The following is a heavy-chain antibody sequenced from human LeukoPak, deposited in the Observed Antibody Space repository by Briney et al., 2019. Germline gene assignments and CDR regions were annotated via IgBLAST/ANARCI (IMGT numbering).Heavy chain of an antibody. V-gene: IGHV3-7*03. CDR2: IKQDGSEK. Sequence: GGSLRLSCAASGFTFSSYWMNWVRQAPGKGLEWVANIKQDGSEKYYVDSVKGRFTISRDNAKNSLYLQMNSLRAEDTAVYYCAKEIYGDSTGGRFQHWGQGTLVTVSS. J-gene: IGHJ1*01. CDR3: AKEIYGDSTGGRFQH. D-gene: IGHD4-17*01. CDR1: GFTFSSYW.